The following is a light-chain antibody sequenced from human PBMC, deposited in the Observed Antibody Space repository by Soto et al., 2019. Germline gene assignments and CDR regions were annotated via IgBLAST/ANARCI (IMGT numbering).Light chain of an antibody. CDR2: EXX. J-gene: IGLJ1*01. CDR3: LSYADTAYV. Sequence: QSALTQPPSASGSPGQSVTISCAGTSSDVGGYNYVSWYQQYPGKVPKLMIYEXXGRPSGVPDRLSGSKSGNTAFLTVSGLQAEDEADYYCLSYADTAYVFGTGTKVTV. CDR1: SSDVGGYNY. V-gene: IGLV2-8*01.